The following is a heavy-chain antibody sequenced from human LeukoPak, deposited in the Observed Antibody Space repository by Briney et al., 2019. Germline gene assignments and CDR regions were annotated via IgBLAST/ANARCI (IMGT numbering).Heavy chain of an antibody. Sequence: PLETLSLTCTVSGGSISSYYWSWIRQPPGKGLEWIGYIYYSGSTNYNPSLKSRVTISVDTSKNQFSLKLSSVTAADTAVYYCARTADYDFWSGYNYWGQGTLVTVSS. D-gene: IGHD3-3*01. CDR1: GGSISSYY. CDR2: IYYSGST. J-gene: IGHJ4*02. CDR3: ARTADYDFWSGYNY. V-gene: IGHV4-59*01.